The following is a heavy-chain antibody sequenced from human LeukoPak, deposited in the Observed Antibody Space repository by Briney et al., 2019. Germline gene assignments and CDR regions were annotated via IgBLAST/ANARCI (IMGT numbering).Heavy chain of an antibody. CDR1: GYSFTNYW. CDR3: ARANLPEYYMDV. CDR2: IYPRDSDT. D-gene: IGHD2-2*01. J-gene: IGHJ6*03. V-gene: IGHV5-51*01. Sequence: PGESLKISCKGSGYSFTNYWIGWVRQMPGKGLEWMGLIYPRDSDTRYSPSFQGQVTISADKSISTAYLHWSSLKASDTAMYYCARANLPEYYMDVWGKGTTVTVSS.